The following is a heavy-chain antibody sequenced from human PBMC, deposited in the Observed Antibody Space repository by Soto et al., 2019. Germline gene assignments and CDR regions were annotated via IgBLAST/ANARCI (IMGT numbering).Heavy chain of an antibody. D-gene: IGHD5-18*01. Sequence: SETLSLTCAVSGGSISSSNWWSWVRQPPGKGLEWIGEIYHSGSTNYNPSLKSRVTISVDKSKNQFSLKLSSVTAADTAVYYCARGTRGYSFYFDYWGQGTLVTVSS. V-gene: IGHV4-4*02. CDR2: IYHSGST. J-gene: IGHJ4*02. CDR1: GGSISSSNW. CDR3: ARGTRGYSFYFDY.